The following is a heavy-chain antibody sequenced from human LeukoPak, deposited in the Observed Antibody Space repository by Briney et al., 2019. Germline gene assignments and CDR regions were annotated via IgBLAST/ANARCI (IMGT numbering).Heavy chain of an antibody. CDR2: IIPIFGTA. D-gene: IGHD6-13*01. J-gene: IGHJ6*03. V-gene: IGHV1-69*05. CDR3: AAGGSSWYGYYYYMDV. Sequence: SVKVSCKASGGTFSSYAISWVRQAPGQGLEWMGGIIPIFGTANYAQKFQGRVTITTDESTSTAYMELSSLRSEDTAVYYCAAGGSSWYGYYYYMDVWGKGTTVTVSS. CDR1: GGTFSSYA.